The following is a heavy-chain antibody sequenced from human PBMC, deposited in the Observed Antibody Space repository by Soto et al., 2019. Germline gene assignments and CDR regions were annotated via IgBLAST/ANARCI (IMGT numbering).Heavy chain of an antibody. CDR2: ISSSSSYI. V-gene: IGHV3-21*01. J-gene: IGHJ5*02. CDR3: ARDYYDFWSGNNWFDP. Sequence: GGSLTLSCAASGFSFSSYSMNLVRQAPGKGLEWVSSISSSSSYIYYADSVKGRFTISRDNAKNSLYLQMNSLRAEDTAVYYCARDYYDFWSGNNWFDPWGQGTLVTVAS. D-gene: IGHD3-3*01. CDR1: GFSFSSYS.